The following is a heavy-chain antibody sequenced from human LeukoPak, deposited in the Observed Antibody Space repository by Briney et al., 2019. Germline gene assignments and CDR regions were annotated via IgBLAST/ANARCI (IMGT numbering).Heavy chain of an antibody. CDR1: GFTFSSYG. CDR3: ANGVGALDY. Sequence: PGGSLRLSCAASGFTFSSYGMHWVRQAPGKGLEWVAVIPYDGSNKYYADSVKGRFTISRDNSKNTLYLQMNSLRAEDTAVYYCANGVGALDYWGQGTLVTVSS. D-gene: IGHD1-26*01. CDR2: IPYDGSNK. V-gene: IGHV3-30*18. J-gene: IGHJ4*02.